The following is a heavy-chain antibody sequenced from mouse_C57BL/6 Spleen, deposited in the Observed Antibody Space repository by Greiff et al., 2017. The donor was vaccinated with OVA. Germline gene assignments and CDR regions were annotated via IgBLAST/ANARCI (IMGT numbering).Heavy chain of an antibody. CDR3: ARPLLYGSSHYYAMDY. CDR1: GFTFSDYG. D-gene: IGHD1-1*01. CDR2: ISSGSSTI. J-gene: IGHJ4*01. V-gene: IGHV5-17*01. Sequence: EVKLVESGGGLVKPGGSLKLSCAASGFTFSDYGMHWVRQAPEKGLEWVAYISSGSSTIYYADTVKGRFTISRDNAKNTLFLQMTRLRSEDTAMYYCARPLLYGSSHYYAMDYWGQGTSVTVSS.